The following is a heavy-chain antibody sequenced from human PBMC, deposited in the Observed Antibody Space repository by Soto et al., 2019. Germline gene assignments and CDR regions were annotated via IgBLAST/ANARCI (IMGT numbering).Heavy chain of an antibody. CDR3: ARGSRMRIPAASGRDYYYHGLDV. J-gene: IGHJ6*02. D-gene: IGHD2-15*01. V-gene: IGHV4-34*01. Sequence: QVQLQQWGAGLLKPSETLSLNCAVYGGSFSGYYWSWIRQPPGKGLEWIGEINHRGSINYNPSLKSRVSMSVDTSNNQFSLKLNSGTAADTSVFYCARGSRMRIPAASGRDYYYHGLDVGGQGTAVTVSS. CDR1: GGSFSGYY. CDR2: INHRGSI.